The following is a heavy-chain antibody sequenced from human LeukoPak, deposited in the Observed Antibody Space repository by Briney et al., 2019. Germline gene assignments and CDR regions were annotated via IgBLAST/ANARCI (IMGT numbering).Heavy chain of an antibody. V-gene: IGHV1-8*03. CDR1: GYTFTSYD. Sequence: ASVKVSCKASGYTFTSYDINWVRQATGQGLEWMGWMNPNSGNTGYAQKFQGRVTITRNTSISTAYMELSSPRSEDTAVYYCARGAKVGDYLPYYWGQGTLVTVSS. CDR2: MNPNSGNT. J-gene: IGHJ4*02. CDR3: ARGAKVGDYLPYY. D-gene: IGHD2/OR15-2a*01.